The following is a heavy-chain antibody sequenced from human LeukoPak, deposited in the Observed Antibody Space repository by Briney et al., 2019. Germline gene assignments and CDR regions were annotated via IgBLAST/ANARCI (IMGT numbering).Heavy chain of an antibody. CDR2: INHSGST. J-gene: IGHJ4*02. CDR3: ARDDYYDSSGYVY. D-gene: IGHD3-22*01. V-gene: IGHV4-34*01. Sequence: NPSETLSLTCAVYGGSFSGYYWSWIRQPPGKGLEWIGEINHSGSTNYNPSLKSRVTISVDTSKNQFSLKLSSVTAADTAVYYCARDDYYDSSGYVYWGQGTLVTVSS. CDR1: GGSFSGYY.